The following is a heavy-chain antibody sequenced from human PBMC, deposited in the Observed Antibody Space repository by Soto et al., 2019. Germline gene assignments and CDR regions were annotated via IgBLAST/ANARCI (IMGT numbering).Heavy chain of an antibody. J-gene: IGHJ6*02. V-gene: IGHV1-69*12. CDR3: AAHDFWSGYYSGNYYYGMDV. CDR1: GGTFSSYA. CDR2: IIPIFGTA. Sequence: QVQLVQSGAEVKKPGSSVKVSCKASGGTFSSYAISWVRQAPGQGLEWMGGIIPIFGTANYAQKFQGRVTIXAXEXXSTPDMERRSLSSEDTAVCYCAAHDFWSGYYSGNYYYGMDVWGQGTTVTVSS. D-gene: IGHD3-3*01.